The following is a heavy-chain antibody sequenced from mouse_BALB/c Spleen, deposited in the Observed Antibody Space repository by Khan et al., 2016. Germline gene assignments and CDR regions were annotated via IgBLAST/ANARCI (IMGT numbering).Heavy chain of an antibody. CDR2: ISHGGRYT. D-gene: IGHD1-1*01. CDR1: GFTFSDFY. Sequence: EVELVESGGGLVKPGGSLKLSCAASGFTFSDFYMYWLRQTPEKRLEWVATISHGGRYTYYPDSVKGRFTISSDNAKNNLYLPMTSQKSGDTAMYFCARAGNTYSYWFFDVWGAGTTVSVSS. CDR3: ARAGNTYSYWFFDV. J-gene: IGHJ1*01. V-gene: IGHV5-4*02.